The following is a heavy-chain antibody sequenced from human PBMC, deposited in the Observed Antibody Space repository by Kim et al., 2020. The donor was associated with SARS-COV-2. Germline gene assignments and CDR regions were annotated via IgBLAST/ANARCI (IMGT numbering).Heavy chain of an antibody. Sequence: EKHYVDSVKGRFTIARDNARNSLELQMTSLRDEDTAVYYCAREKAAADYWGQGTLVTVSS. V-gene: IGHV3-7*03. D-gene: IGHD6-13*01. CDR3: AREKAAADY. CDR2: EK. J-gene: IGHJ4*02.